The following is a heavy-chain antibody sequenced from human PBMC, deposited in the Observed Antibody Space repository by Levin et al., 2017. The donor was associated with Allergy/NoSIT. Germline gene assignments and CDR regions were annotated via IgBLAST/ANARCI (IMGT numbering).Heavy chain of an antibody. CDR3: ARDGRSLGYSGYGNDY. D-gene: IGHD5-12*01. CDR2: IFYTGST. Sequence: LRLSCTVSGGSINSGYYYWSWIRQHPGKGLEWIGYIFYTGSTYYNPSLKSRVTISADTSKNQFSLKLSSVTAADTAVYYCARDGRSLGYSGYGNDYWGQGTLVTVSS. J-gene: IGHJ4*02. CDR1: GGSINSGYYY. V-gene: IGHV4-31*03.